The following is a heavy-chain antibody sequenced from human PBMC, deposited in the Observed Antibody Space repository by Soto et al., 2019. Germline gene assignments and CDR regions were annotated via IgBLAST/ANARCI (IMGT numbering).Heavy chain of an antibody. CDR2: ITGTGGTT. CDR1: GFTFSSYA. CDR3: AKGEYKYVWGNYRRFDI. D-gene: IGHD3-16*02. Sequence: EVQLVESGGGLVQPGGSLRLSCAASGFTFSSYAISWVRQAPGKGLEWVSSITGTGGTTYYADSLKGRITISRDNSKNTVFLQMNSLTAEDTAVYYCAKGEYKYVWGNYRRFDIWGQGNLVTVSS. V-gene: IGHV3-23*04. J-gene: IGHJ4*02.